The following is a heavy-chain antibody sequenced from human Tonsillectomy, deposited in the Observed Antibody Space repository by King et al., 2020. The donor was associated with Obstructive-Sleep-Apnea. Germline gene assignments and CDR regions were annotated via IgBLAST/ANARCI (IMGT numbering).Heavy chain of an antibody. V-gene: IGHV4-39*02. CDR1: GVSISTRNYY. CDR2: IVYRGNT. D-gene: IGHD3-3*01. CDR3: ASYFLAVTYYFDY. J-gene: IGHJ4*02. Sequence: QLQESGPGLVKPSETLSLTFTVSGVSISTRNYYWGWIRQPPGKGLEWIGSIVYRGNTFYNPSLTSLLTISVDTSKNHFSLRMSSVTATDTSVYYCASYFLAVTYYFDYWGQGPLVTVSS.